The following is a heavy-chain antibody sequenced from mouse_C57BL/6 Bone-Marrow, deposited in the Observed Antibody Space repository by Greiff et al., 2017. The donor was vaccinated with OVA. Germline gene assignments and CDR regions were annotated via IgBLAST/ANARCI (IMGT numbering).Heavy chain of an antibody. D-gene: IGHD1-1*01. CDR3: ARDYCGSRHWYFDV. V-gene: IGHV3-5*01. CDR1: GISITTGNYR. Sequence: VQLQESGPGLVKPSQTVFLTCTVTGISITTGNYRWSWIRQFPGNKLEWIGYIYYSGTITYNPSLTSRTTITRDTPKNQFFLEMNSLTAEAPATYYGARDYCGSRHWYFDVWGTGTTVTVSS. CDR2: IYYSGTI. J-gene: IGHJ1*03.